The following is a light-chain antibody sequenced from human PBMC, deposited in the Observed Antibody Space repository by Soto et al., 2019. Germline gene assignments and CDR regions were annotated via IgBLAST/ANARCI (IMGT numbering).Light chain of an antibody. Sequence: QSALTQPASVSGSHGQSITISCTGTSSDVGGYKFVSWYQQHPGKVPKLLIYDVSNRPSGVSNRFSGSKSGNTASLTISGLQAEDEAEYYCGSWDSSLSAYVFGTGTKRTVL. V-gene: IGLV2-14*01. CDR2: DVS. CDR1: SSDVGGYKF. J-gene: IGLJ1*01. CDR3: GSWDSSLSAYV.